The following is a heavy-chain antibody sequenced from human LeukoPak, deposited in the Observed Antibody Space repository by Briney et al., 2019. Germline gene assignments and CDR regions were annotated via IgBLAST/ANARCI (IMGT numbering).Heavy chain of an antibody. CDR1: GGSISNYY. CDR3: ARSKYTSRVGSLYFDY. D-gene: IGHD5-18*01. J-gene: IGHJ4*02. V-gene: IGHV4-59*01. CDR2: IYHSGIT. Sequence: SETLSLTCTVSGGSISNYYWSWIRQSPGKGLEWIGYIYHSGITNYSPVLKSRVTMSLDTSKNQFSLKLSSVTAADTAVYYCARSKYTSRVGSLYFDYWGQGTLVTVSS.